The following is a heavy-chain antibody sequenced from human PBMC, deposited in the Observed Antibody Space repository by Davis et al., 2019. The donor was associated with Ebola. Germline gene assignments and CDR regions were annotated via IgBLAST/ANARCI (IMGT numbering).Heavy chain of an antibody. Sequence: SETLSLTCAVYGGSFSGYYWSWIRQPPGKELEWIGEINHSGSTNYNPSLKSRVTISVDTSKNQFSLKLSSVTAADTAVYYCAREVGTAMAELYYYYGMDVWGQGTTVTVSS. CDR2: INHSGST. J-gene: IGHJ6*02. V-gene: IGHV4-34*01. D-gene: IGHD5-18*01. CDR1: GGSFSGYY. CDR3: AREVGTAMAELYYYYGMDV.